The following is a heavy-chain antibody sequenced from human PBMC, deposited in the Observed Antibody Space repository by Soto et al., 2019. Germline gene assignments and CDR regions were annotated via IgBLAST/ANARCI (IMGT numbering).Heavy chain of an antibody. CDR3: AREGRSSYSSGWYYFDY. V-gene: IGHV1-46*01. J-gene: IGHJ4*02. CDR2: INPSGGRT. CDR1: GYTFTSYY. D-gene: IGHD6-19*01. Sequence: ASVEVSCEASGYTFTSYYIHWVRQAPGQGLEWMGIINPSGGRTSYAQKFQGRVTMTRDTSTSTVYMELSSLRSEDTAVYYCAREGRSSYSSGWYYFDYWGQGTLVPSPQ.